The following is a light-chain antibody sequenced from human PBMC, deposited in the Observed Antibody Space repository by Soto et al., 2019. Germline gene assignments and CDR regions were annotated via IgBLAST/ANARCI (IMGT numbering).Light chain of an antibody. J-gene: IGLJ2*01. CDR2: VEGSGIY. V-gene: IGLV4-60*03. CDR3: ETWEVSTRV. Sequence: QPVLTQSSSASASLGSSVKLTCTLSSGHSGYIIAWHQQQPGKAPRYLMKVEGSGIYNKGSGVPDRFSGSRSGADRYLTISNLRSEDGADYYCETWEVSTRVFGGGTKVTVL. CDR1: SGHSGYI.